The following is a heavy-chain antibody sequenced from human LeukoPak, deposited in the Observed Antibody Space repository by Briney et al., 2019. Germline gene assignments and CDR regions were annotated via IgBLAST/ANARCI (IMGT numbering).Heavy chain of an antibody. V-gene: IGHV1-2*02. CDR1: GYTFTGYY. D-gene: IGHD6-19*01. CDR2: INPNSGGT. Sequence: ASVTVSCKASGYTFTGYYMHWVRQAPGQGLEWMGWINPNSGGTNYAQKFQGRVTMTRDTSISTAYMELGRLRSDDTAVYYCARDRSPLYSSGWFIDYWGQGTLVTVSS. CDR3: ARDRSPLYSSGWFIDY. J-gene: IGHJ4*02.